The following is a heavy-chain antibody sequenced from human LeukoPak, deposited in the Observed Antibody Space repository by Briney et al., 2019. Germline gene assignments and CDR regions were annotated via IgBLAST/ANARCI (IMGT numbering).Heavy chain of an antibody. J-gene: IGHJ4*02. D-gene: IGHD3-10*01. CDR3: AKDAYGSGSYYVAAVY. V-gene: IGHV3-30*02. CDR1: GFTFSSYG. Sequence: PGGSLRLSCAASGFTFSSYGMHWVRQAPGKGLEWVAFIRYDGSNKYYADSVKGRFTISRDNSKNTLYLQMNSLRAEDTAVYYCAKDAYGSGSYYVAAVYWGQGTLVTVSS. CDR2: IRYDGSNK.